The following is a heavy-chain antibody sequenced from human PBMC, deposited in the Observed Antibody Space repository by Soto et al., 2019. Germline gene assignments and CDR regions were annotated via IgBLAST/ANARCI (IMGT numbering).Heavy chain of an antibody. CDR1: GGSFSGYY. CDR3: ARGRRATIKKRKDIMITFGGVMS. D-gene: IGHD3-16*01. CDR2: INHSGST. Sequence: SETLSLTCAVYGGSFSGYYWSWIRQPPGKGLEWIGEINHSGSTNYNPSLKSRVTISVDTSKNQFSLKLSSVTAADTAVYYCARGRRATIKKRKDIMITFGGVMSWGQGTLVTVSS. J-gene: IGHJ4*02. V-gene: IGHV4-34*01.